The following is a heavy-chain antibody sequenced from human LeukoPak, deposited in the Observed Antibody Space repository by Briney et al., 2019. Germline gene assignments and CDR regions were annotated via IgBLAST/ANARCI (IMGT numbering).Heavy chain of an antibody. CDR2: INWNGGST. D-gene: IGHD3-10*01. CDR3: ARGFGYYGSGSFFDY. V-gene: IGHV3-20*04. CDR1: GFTFSSHG. J-gene: IGHJ4*02. Sequence: GGSLRLSCAASGFTFSSHGMHWVRQAPGKGLEWVSGINWNGGSTGYADSVKGRFTISRDNAKNSLYLQMNSLRAEDTALYYCARGFGYYGSGSFFDYWGQGTLVTVSS.